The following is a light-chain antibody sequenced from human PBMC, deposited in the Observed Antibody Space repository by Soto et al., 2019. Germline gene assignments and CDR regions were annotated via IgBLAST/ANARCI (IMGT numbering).Light chain of an antibody. V-gene: IGKV3-15*01. CDR3: QQYNNWPWT. J-gene: IGKJ1*01. CDR2: GAS. Sequence: EIVMTQSPATLSVSPGERATLSCRASQSVSSNLAWYQQKPGQAPRLLIYGASTRATGIPARFSGSGSGTEFTLTISSLQSEDFAVYYCQQYNNWPWTVGQGTKVAIK. CDR1: QSVSSN.